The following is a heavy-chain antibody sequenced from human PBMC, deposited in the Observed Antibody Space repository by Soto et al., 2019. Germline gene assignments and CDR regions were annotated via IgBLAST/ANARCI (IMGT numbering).Heavy chain of an antibody. V-gene: IGHV4-61*01. CDR2: IHTTGST. CDR1: GGSVSNGNYY. Sequence: QVQLQESGPGLVKTSETLSVTCTVSGGSVSNGNYYWSWIRQPPGKGLEWIGYIHTTGSTNYNPSLQSRVTISADRSRNQFSLKVNSVTAADTAVYYCARGWDAGYWGQGTLVTVSS. J-gene: IGHJ4*02. CDR3: ARGWDAGY. D-gene: IGHD6-19*01.